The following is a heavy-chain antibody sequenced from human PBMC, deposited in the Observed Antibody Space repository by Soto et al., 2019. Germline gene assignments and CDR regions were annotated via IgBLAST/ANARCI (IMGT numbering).Heavy chain of an antibody. CDR1: EFSLNTNGVS. J-gene: IGHJ3*02. CDR2: VYWNDAK. CDR3: ARWVIVNDFFDM. V-gene: IGHV2-5*01. Sequence: VSGPELVNPTQTLTITCSFCEFSLNTNGVSVGWIRQPPGKALEWLALVYWNDAKHYSPSLKSRLTIAKDTSNNQVVLTMTNMDPVDTAVYYCARWVIVNDFFDMWGQGTMVTVSS. D-gene: IGHD3-3*01.